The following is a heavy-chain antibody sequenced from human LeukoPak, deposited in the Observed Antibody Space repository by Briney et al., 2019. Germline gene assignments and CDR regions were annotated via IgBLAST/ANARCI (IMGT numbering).Heavy chain of an antibody. V-gene: IGHV3-30*18. CDR1: GFTFSSYG. CDR2: ISYDGSNK. CDR3: AKGEQKGYSSGWYAIDY. Sequence: GGSLRLSCAASGFTFSSYGMHWVRQAPGKGLEWVAVISYDGSNKYYADSVKGRFTISRDNFKNTLYLQMNSLRAEDTAVYYCAKGEQKGYSSGWYAIDYWGQGTLVTVSS. D-gene: IGHD6-19*01. J-gene: IGHJ4*02.